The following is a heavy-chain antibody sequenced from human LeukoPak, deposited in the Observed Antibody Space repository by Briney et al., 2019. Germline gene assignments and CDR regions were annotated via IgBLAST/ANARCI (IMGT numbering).Heavy chain of an antibody. V-gene: IGHV5-51*01. D-gene: IGHD2-21*02. J-gene: IGHJ4*02. CDR3: ARLLMTATLYYFDY. CDR1: GYTFTIYW. CDR2: IYPGDSDT. Sequence: GESLKVSCKGSGYTFTIYWIAWVRQMPGKGLEWMGIIYPGDSDTRYSPSFQGQVTISADKSISTAYLQWSSLKASDTAMYYCARLLMTATLYYFDYWGQGTLVTVSS.